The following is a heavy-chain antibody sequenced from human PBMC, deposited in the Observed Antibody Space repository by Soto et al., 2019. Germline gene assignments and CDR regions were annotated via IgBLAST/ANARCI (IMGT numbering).Heavy chain of an antibody. V-gene: IGHV1-69*13. CDR3: ARDGSYGSPNYFDY. CDR1: GGTFSSYA. CDR2: IIPIFGTA. Sequence: GASVKVSCKASGGTFSSYAISWVRQAPGQGLEWMGGIIPIFGTANYAQKFQGRVTITADESTSTAYMELSSLRSEDTAVYYCARDGSYGSPNYFDYWGQGTLVTVSS. J-gene: IGHJ4*02. D-gene: IGHD5-18*01.